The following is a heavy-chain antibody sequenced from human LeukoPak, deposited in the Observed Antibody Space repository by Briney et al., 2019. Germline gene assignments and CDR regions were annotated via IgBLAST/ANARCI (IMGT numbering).Heavy chain of an antibody. J-gene: IGHJ4*02. D-gene: IGHD3-22*01. CDR1: GFTFSSYW. V-gene: IGHV3-74*01. CDR3: ARDFKSEYYDSSVFFDY. Sequence: GGSLRLSCAASGFTFSSYWMYWVRQAPGKGLVWVSRINSDGSSTSYADSVKGRFTISRDNAKNTLYLQMNSLRAEDTAGYYCARDFKSEYYDSSVFFDYWGQGTLVTVSS. CDR2: INSDGSST.